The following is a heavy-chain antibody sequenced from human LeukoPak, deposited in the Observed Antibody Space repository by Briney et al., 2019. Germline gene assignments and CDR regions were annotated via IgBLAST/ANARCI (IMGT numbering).Heavy chain of an antibody. CDR1: GFTFSSYA. Sequence: GGSLRLSCAASGFTFSSYAMTWVRQAPGKGLEYVSAISSNGGSTYYANSVKGRFTISRDNSKNTLYLQMGSLRAEDMAVYYCARGYGSGSYYDYWGQGTLVTVSS. D-gene: IGHD3-10*01. CDR2: ISSNGGST. J-gene: IGHJ4*02. CDR3: ARGYGSGSYYDY. V-gene: IGHV3-64*01.